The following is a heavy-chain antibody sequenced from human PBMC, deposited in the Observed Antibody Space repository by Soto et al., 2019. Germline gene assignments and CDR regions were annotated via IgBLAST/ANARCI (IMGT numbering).Heavy chain of an antibody. CDR2: IYYTGST. CDR3: ARRGGAATFDY. J-gene: IGHJ4*02. V-gene: IGHV4-39*01. D-gene: IGHD2-15*01. Sequence: PSETLSLTCTVSGGSITSSGYYWDWIRQPPGKGLEWIGTIYYTGSTYYNPSLKSRVTISVDTSKNLFSLRLTSVTAADTAVYSCARRGGAATFDYWGQVTLVTVYS. CDR1: GGSITSSGYY.